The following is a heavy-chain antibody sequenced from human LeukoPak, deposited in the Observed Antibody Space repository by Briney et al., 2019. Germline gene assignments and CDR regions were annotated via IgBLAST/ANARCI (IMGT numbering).Heavy chain of an antibody. CDR1: GFTFSSYG. J-gene: IGHJ5*02. Sequence: GGSLRLSCAASGFTFSSYGVHWVRQAPGKGLEWVAVISYDGSNKYYADSVKGRFTISRDNSKNTLYLQMNSLRAEDTAVYYCAKDRKLRGQNNWFDPWGQGTLVTVSS. D-gene: IGHD4-17*01. CDR3: AKDRKLRGQNNWFDP. V-gene: IGHV3-30*18. CDR2: ISYDGSNK.